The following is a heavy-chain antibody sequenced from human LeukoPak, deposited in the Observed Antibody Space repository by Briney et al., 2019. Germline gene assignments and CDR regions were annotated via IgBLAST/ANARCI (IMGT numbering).Heavy chain of an antibody. CDR1: GGSFSGYY. V-gene: IGHV4-34*01. J-gene: IGHJ5*02. D-gene: IGHD2-2*02. CDR2: INHSGST. Sequence: SETLSLTGAVYGGSFSGYYWSWIRQPPGKGLEWIGEINHSGSTNYNPSLKSRVTISVDTSKNQFSLKLSSVTAADTAVYYCARGPWGYCSSTSCYTRGKNWFDPWGQGTLVTVSS. CDR3: ARGPWGYCSSTSCYTRGKNWFDP.